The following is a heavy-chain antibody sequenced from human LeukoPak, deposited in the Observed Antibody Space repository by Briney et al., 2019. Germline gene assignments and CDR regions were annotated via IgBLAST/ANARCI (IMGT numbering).Heavy chain of an antibody. CDR3: ATPSIAARYYYYYYMDV. Sequence: GASVKVSCKASGGTFSSYAISWVRQAPGQGLEWMGGIIPIFGTANYAQKFQGRVTITTDESTSTAYMKLSSLRSEDTAVYYCATPSIAARYYYYYYMDVWGKGTTVTVSS. J-gene: IGHJ6*03. CDR1: GGTFSSYA. V-gene: IGHV1-69*05. D-gene: IGHD6-6*01. CDR2: IIPIFGTA.